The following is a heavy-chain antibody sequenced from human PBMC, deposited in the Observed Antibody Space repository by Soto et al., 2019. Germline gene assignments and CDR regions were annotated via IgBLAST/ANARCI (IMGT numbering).Heavy chain of an antibody. Sequence: QVRLVQSGAEVKKPGASVKVSCKASGYTFTNNYIHWVRQAPGQGLEWVGMVNPSGGATSYQEKFQGRITLTRDTSTNTVYMELSRLTPEDTALYYCARLRFGSGSYDYWGQGALVTVSS. D-gene: IGHD3-10*01. CDR3: ARLRFGSGSYDY. V-gene: IGHV1-46*01. CDR1: GYTFTNNY. J-gene: IGHJ4*02. CDR2: VNPSGGAT.